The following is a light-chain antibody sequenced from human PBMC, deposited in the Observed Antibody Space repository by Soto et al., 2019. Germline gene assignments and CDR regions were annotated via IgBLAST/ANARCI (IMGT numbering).Light chain of an antibody. J-gene: IGKJ3*01. Sequence: EIVLTQSPGTLSLSPGERATLSCSASQSVSSSYLGWYQQKPGQPPRLLIYGASRMATGIPDRFSGSVSGTDFTLTISRLEPEDLAEYYCQNYGSSPFTFGPGTKVEIK. CDR1: QSVSSSY. CDR3: QNYGSSPFT. V-gene: IGKV3-20*01. CDR2: GAS.